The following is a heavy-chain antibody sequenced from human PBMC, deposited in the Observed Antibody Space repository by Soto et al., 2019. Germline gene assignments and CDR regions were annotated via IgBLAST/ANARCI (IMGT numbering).Heavy chain of an antibody. Sequence: ASVKVSCKASGYTFTGYYMHWVRQAPGQGLEWMGWINPNSGGTNYAQKFQGRVTMTRDTSISTAYMELSRLRSDDTAVYYCARGLAVAGIGGGNYYYYYGMDVWGQGXTVTV. CDR2: INPNSGGT. CDR3: ARGLAVAGIGGGNYYYYYGMDV. CDR1: GYTFTGYY. D-gene: IGHD6-19*01. J-gene: IGHJ6*02. V-gene: IGHV1-2*02.